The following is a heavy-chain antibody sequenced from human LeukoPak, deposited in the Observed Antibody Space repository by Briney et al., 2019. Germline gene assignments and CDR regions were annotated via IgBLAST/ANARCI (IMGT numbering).Heavy chain of an antibody. CDR2: ISSSSGTI. CDR1: GFTVSSNY. D-gene: IGHD6-19*01. V-gene: IGHV3-48*02. CDR3: ARDLFGGSGWSYFDY. J-gene: IGHJ4*02. Sequence: GGSLRLSCTASGFTVSSNYMNWVRQAPGKGLEWVSYISSSSGTIYYADSVKGRFTISRDNAKNSLYLQMNSLRDEDTAVYYCARDLFGGSGWSYFDYWGQGTLVTVSS.